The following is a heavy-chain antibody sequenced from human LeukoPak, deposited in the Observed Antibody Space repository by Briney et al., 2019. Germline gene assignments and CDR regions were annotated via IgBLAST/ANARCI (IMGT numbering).Heavy chain of an antibody. V-gene: IGHV3-48*01. D-gene: IGHD5-18*01. J-gene: IGHJ4*02. Sequence: GGSLRLSCAASGFTFNTYTMNWVRQAPGKGLEWVSYISGSSGIIDYADSVRGRFTIPRDNAKNSLYLQMNSLRAEDTAVYYCARDYSYGFLNWGQGTLVTVSS. CDR2: ISGSSGII. CDR1: GFTFNTYT. CDR3: ARDYSYGFLN.